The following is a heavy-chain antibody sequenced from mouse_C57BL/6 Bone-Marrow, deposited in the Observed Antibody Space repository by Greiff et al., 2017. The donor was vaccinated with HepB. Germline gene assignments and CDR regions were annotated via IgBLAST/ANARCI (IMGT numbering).Heavy chain of an antibody. D-gene: IGHD2-3*01. CDR2: INPNNGGT. J-gene: IGHJ3*01. CDR1: GYTFTDYY. V-gene: IGHV1-26*01. Sequence: VQLQQSGPELVKPGASVKISCKASGYTFTDYYMNWVKQSHGKSLEWIGDINPNNGGTSYNQKFKGKAKLTVDKSSSTAYMDLRSLTSEGSAVYYCARCYDGYSFAYWGQGTLVTVSA. CDR3: ARCYDGYSFAY.